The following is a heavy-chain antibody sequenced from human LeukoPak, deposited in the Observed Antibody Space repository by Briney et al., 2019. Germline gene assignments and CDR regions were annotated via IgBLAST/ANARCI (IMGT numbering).Heavy chain of an antibody. CDR2: IYTSGST. J-gene: IGHJ5*02. V-gene: IGHV4-4*07. CDR1: GGSISSYY. CDR3: ASRFSSSSGFDP. Sequence: SETLSLTCTGSGGSISSYYWSWIRQPAGKGLEWIGRIYTSGSTNYNPSLKSRVTMSVDTSKNQFSLKLSSVTAADTAVYYCASRFSSSSGFDPWGQGTLVTVSS. D-gene: IGHD6-6*01.